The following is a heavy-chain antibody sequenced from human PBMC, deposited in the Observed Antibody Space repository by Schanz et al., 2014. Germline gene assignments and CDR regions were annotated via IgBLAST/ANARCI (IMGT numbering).Heavy chain of an antibody. CDR2: ISASGGST. CDR3: ARAHGNNWYGKGLDY. J-gene: IGHJ4*02. CDR1: GFTFSSYA. Sequence: EGQLLESGGGLIQPGGSLRLSCAASGFTFSSYAMSWVRQAPGKGLEWVSTISASGGSTYYADSVKGRFTISRDNSKNILYLQMNSLRAEDTAVYFCARAHGNNWYGKGLDYWGQGTQVTVSS. D-gene: IGHD1-1*01. V-gene: IGHV3-23*01.